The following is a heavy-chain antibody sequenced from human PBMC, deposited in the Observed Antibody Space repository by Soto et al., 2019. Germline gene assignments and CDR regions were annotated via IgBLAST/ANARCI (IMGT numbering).Heavy chain of an antibody. V-gene: IGHV3-23*01. D-gene: IGHD4-17*01. J-gene: IGHJ4*02. CDR2: ISGSGGTT. CDR1: EFIFNSYA. Sequence: EVQVSESGGGLVQPGGSLRLSCAASEFIFNSYAMTWVRQAPGKGLEWVSTISGSGGTTYYADSVKGRFTISRDNSKNTLYLQMNSLRAEDTATYYCAKDPYSDYGRGWFFDYWGQGTLVTVSS. CDR3: AKDPYSDYGRGWFFDY.